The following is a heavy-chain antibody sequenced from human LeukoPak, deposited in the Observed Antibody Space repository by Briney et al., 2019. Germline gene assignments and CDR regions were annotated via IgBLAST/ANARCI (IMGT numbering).Heavy chain of an antibody. V-gene: IGHV1-2*02. CDR3: ARDLWDIVVVPAAGYYYYYYMDV. D-gene: IGHD2-2*01. CDR1: GYTFTGYY. Sequence: ASVKVSCKASGYTFTGYYMHWVRQAPGQGLEWMGWINPNSGGTNYAQKFQGRVTMTRDTSISTAYMELSRLRSDDTAVYYCARDLWDIVVVPAAGYYYYYYMDVWGKGTTVTVSS. CDR2: INPNSGGT. J-gene: IGHJ6*03.